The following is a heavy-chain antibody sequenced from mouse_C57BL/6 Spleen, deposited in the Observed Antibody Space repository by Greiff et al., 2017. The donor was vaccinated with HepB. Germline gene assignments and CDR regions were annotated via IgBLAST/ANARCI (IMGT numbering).Heavy chain of an antibody. D-gene: IGHD1-1*01. Sequence: QVQLKQSGPELVKPGASVKISCKASGYTFTDYYINWVKQRPGQGLEWIGWIFPGSGSTYYNEKFKGKATLTVDKSSSTAYMLLSSLTSEDSAVYFCARWDYGSSYGYFDVWGTGTTVTVSS. V-gene: IGHV1-75*01. CDR1: GYTFTDYY. J-gene: IGHJ1*03. CDR3: ARWDYGSSYGYFDV. CDR2: IFPGSGST.